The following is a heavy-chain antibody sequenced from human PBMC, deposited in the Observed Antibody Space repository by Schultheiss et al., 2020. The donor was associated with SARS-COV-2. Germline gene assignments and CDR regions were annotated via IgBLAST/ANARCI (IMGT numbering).Heavy chain of an antibody. CDR1: GFTFSSYG. J-gene: IGHJ4*02. CDR2: ISYDGSNK. CDR3: ARDYFDTSGNYITGLFDY. V-gene: IGHV3-30*03. D-gene: IGHD3-22*01. Sequence: GGSLRLSCAASGFTFSSYGMHWVRQAPGKGLEWVAVISYDGSNKYYADSVKGRFTISRDNSKNTLYLEMNSLRGDDTAVYYCARDYFDTSGNYITGLFDYWGQGTLVTVSS.